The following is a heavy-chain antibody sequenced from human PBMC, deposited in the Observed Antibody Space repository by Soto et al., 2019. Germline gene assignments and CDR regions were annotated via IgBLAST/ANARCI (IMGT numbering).Heavy chain of an antibody. CDR3: AREVRWSGFYTD. Sequence: SETLSLTCTVSGGSISSYYCSWIRQPPGKGLEWIGYIYDSGSTNYNPSLKSRVTISVDTSKNQFSLTLSSVTAADTAVYYCAREVRWSGFYTDWGQGTLVTVSS. D-gene: IGHD3-3*01. J-gene: IGHJ4*02. CDR2: IYDSGST. CDR1: GGSISSYY. V-gene: IGHV4-59*01.